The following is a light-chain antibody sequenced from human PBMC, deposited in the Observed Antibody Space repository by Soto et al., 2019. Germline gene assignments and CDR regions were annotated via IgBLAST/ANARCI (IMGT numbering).Light chain of an antibody. CDR2: EGS. V-gene: IGLV2-23*01. J-gene: IGLJ1*01. Sequence: QFALAQPASVSGSPGQSITISCTGTSSDVGSYNLVSWYQQHPGKAPKLMIYEGSKRPSGVSNRFSGSKSGNTASLTISGLQAEDEADYYCCSYAGSSTHVFGTGTEVTVL. CDR3: CSYAGSSTHV. CDR1: SSDVGSYNL.